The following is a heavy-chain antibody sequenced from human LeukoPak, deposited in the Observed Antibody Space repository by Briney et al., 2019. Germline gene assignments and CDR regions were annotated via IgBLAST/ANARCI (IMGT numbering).Heavy chain of an antibody. D-gene: IGHD3-16*02. CDR3: ARDYHYDYVWGSYRSPVLFDP. Sequence: GGSLRLSCAASGFTFSSYSMNWVRQAPGKGLEWVANIKQDGSEKYYVDSVKGRFTISRDNAKNSLYLQMNSLRAEDTAVYYCARDYHYDYVWGSYRSPVLFDPWGQGTLVTVSS. CDR2: IKQDGSEK. J-gene: IGHJ5*02. V-gene: IGHV3-7*01. CDR1: GFTFSSYS.